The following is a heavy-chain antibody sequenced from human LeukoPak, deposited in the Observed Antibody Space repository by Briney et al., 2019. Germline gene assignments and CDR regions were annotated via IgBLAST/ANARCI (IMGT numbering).Heavy chain of an antibody. CDR2: INSDGSST. Sequence: GGSLRLSCAASGFTFSSYWMHWVRQAPGKGLVWVSRINSDGSSTSYADSVKGRFTISRDNAKNSLYLQMNSLRAEDTAVYYCARFVTVTTPFRVFDYWGQGTLVTVSS. D-gene: IGHD4-17*01. J-gene: IGHJ4*02. CDR1: GFTFSSYW. CDR3: ARFVTVTTPFRVFDY. V-gene: IGHV3-74*01.